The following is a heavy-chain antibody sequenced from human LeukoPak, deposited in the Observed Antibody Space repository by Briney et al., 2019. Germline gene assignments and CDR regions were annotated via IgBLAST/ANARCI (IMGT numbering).Heavy chain of an antibody. D-gene: IGHD2-8*01. CDR3: ARGGDGVVLMVYAILDN. CDR2: ISSSSYI. J-gene: IGHJ4*02. CDR1: GFTFSSYS. Sequence: PGGSLRLSCAASGFTFSSYSMNWVRQAPGKGLEWVSSISSSSYIYYADSVKGRFTISRDNAKNSLYLQMNSLRAEDTAVYYCARGGDGVVLMVYAILDNWGQGTLVTVSS. V-gene: IGHV3-21*01.